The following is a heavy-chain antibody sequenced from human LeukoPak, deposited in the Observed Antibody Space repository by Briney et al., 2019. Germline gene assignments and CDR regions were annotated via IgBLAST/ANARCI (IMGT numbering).Heavy chain of an antibody. CDR3: ARDLIRPDTYCSGGSCHIDY. D-gene: IGHD2-15*01. CDR1: GFTFSSYS. Sequence: GGSLRLSCAASGFTFSSYSMNWVRQAPGKGLEWVSSISSGSSYIYYADSVKGRFTISRDNAKNSLYLQMNSLRAEDTAVYYCARDLIRPDTYCSGGSCHIDYWGQGTLVTVSS. J-gene: IGHJ4*02. CDR2: ISSGSSYI. V-gene: IGHV3-21*01.